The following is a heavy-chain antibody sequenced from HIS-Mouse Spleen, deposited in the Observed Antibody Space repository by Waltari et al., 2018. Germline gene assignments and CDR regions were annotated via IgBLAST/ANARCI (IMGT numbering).Heavy chain of an antibody. CDR3: AKDRGSQFDY. CDR2: ISYDGSNK. D-gene: IGHD1-26*01. J-gene: IGHJ4*02. V-gene: IGHV3-30*18. Sequence: QVQLVESGGGVVQPGRSLSLCCGCSGFTLRSYGMPWVRQAPGKGLEWVAVISYDGSNKYYADSVKGRFTISRDNSKKTLYLQMNSLRAEDTAVYYCAKDRGSQFDYWGQGTLVTVSS. CDR1: GFTLRSYG.